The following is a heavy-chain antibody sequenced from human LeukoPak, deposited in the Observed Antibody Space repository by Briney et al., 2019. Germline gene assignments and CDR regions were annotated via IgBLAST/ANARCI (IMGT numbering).Heavy chain of an antibody. V-gene: IGHV1-46*01. J-gene: IGHJ4*02. CDR3: ARERGGGSYSLDY. Sequence: ASVKVSCKAPGYTFTSYYMHWVRQAPGQGLEWMGIINPSGGSTSHAQKFQGRVTMTRDMSTSTVYMELSSLRSEDTAVYYCARERGGGSYSLDYWGQGTLVTVSS. CDR2: INPSGGST. D-gene: IGHD1-26*01. CDR1: GYTFTSYY.